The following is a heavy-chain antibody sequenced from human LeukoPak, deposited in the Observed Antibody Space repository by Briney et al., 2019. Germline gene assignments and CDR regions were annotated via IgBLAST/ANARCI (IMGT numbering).Heavy chain of an antibody. V-gene: IGHV4-39*07. CDR2: IYYSGSA. Sequence: PSETLSLTCSVSGGAISNNPYYWGWIRQPPGKGLQWIGSIYYSGSAYYNPSLKSRVTISIDTSKNQFSLKLKSVTAADTAVYYCARDPLVGPDYGRRYGMDVWGQGTTVTVSS. CDR1: GGAISNNPYY. D-gene: IGHD4-17*01. CDR3: ARDPLVGPDYGRRYGMDV. J-gene: IGHJ6*02.